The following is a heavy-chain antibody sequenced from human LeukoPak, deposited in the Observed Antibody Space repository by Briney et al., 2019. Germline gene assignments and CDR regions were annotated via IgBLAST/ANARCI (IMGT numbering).Heavy chain of an antibody. D-gene: IGHD3-10*01. CDR1: GFTFSSYA. J-gene: IGHJ4*02. V-gene: IGHV3-23*01. CDR3: AKSTLNMVRGLIDY. CDR2: ISSSSSYI. Sequence: GGSLRLSCAASGFTFSSYAMNWVRQAPGKGLEWVSSISSSSSYIYYADSVKGRFTISRDNSKNTLYLQMNSLRAEDTAVYYCAKSTLNMVRGLIDYWGQGTLVTVSS.